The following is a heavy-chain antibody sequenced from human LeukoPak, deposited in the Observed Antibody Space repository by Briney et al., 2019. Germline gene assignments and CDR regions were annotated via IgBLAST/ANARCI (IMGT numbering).Heavy chain of an antibody. J-gene: IGHJ6*02. Sequence: ASVKVSCKASGYTFTSYDINWVRLATGQGLEWMGWMNPNSGNTGYVQKFQGRVTMTRNTSISTAYMELSSLKSEDTGVYYCARGGGSSYEYYYGLDVWGQGTTVTVSS. CDR3: ARGGGSSYEYYYGLDV. D-gene: IGHD6-6*01. CDR2: MNPNSGNT. V-gene: IGHV1-8*01. CDR1: GYTFTSYD.